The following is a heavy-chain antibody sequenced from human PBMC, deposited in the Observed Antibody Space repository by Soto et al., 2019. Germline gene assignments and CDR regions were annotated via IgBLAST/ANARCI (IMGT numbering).Heavy chain of an antibody. J-gene: IGHJ6*02. CDR3: ARDFTDSSGPTLGMGV. CDR1: GGSISSGGYY. D-gene: IGHD6-19*01. V-gene: IGHV4-31*03. Sequence: QVQLQESGPGLVKPSQTLSLTCTVSGGSISSGGYYWSWIRQHPGKGLEWIGYIYYSGSTYYNPSLKSRVTISVDTSKNQFSLKLSSVTAADTAVYYCARDFTDSSGPTLGMGVLGQGTTGTVSS. CDR2: IYYSGST.